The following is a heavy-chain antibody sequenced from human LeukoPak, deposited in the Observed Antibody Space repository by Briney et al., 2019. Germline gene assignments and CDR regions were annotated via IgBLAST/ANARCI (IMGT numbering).Heavy chain of an antibody. CDR2: ISSSGSGDNT. D-gene: IGHD3-22*01. Sequence: GGSLRLSCAASGVTLSTYAMSWARQAPGKGLEWVSGISSSGSGDNTYYADSVKGRFTISRDNSKNTLYLQMSSLRAEDTAVYYCARLRDDSSSFDYWGQGTLVTVSS. J-gene: IGHJ4*02. V-gene: IGHV3-23*01. CDR3: ARLRDDSSSFDY. CDR1: GVTLSTYA.